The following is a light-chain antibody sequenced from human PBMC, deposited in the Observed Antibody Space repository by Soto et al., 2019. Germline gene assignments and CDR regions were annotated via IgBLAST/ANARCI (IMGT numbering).Light chain of an antibody. CDR1: QSVPGSD. J-gene: IGKJ4*01. Sequence: EIVMTQSPGTLSLSPGERATLSCRASQSVPGSDVAWYQQKPGQAPRLLIYDVSSRATGTPERFSGSGSGTDFTLNIGRLEPEDFAVYYCQQYGNSPLTFGGGTKVDIK. V-gene: IGKV3-20*01. CDR3: QQYGNSPLT. CDR2: DVS.